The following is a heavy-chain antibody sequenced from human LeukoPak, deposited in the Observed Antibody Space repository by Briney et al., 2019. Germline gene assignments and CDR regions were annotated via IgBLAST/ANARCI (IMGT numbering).Heavy chain of an antibody. D-gene: IGHD3-10*01. CDR3: ARAYGRAVRGVMDSYYFDY. J-gene: IGHJ4*02. CDR2: IIPIFGTA. Sequence: ASVKVSCKASGGTFSSYAISWVRQAPGQGLEWMGGIIPIFGTANYAQKFQGRVTITADESTSTAYMELSSLRSEDTAVYYCARAYGRAVRGVMDSYYFDYWGQGTLVTVSS. V-gene: IGHV1-69*13. CDR1: GGTFSSYA.